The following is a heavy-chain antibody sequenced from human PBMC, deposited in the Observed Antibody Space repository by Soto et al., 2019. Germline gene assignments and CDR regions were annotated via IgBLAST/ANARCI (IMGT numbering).Heavy chain of an antibody. CDR2: IIPIFGTA. Sequence: SVKVSCKASGGTFSRYAISWVRQAPGQGLEWMGGIIPIFGTANYAQKFQGRVTITADKSTSTAYMELSSLRSEDTAVYYCARAGELPNYYFDYWGQGTLVTVSS. D-gene: IGHD2-15*01. J-gene: IGHJ4*02. CDR1: GGTFSRYA. V-gene: IGHV1-69*06. CDR3: ARAGELPNYYFDY.